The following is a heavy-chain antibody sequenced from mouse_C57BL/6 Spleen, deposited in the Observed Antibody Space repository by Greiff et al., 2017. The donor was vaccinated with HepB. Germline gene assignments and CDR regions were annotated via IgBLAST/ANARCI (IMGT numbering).Heavy chain of an antibody. CDR3: ARRDTTASFAY. Sequence: VMLVESGAELVKPGASVKISCKASGYAFSSYWMNWVKQRPGKGLEWIGQIYPGDGDTNYNGKFKGKATLTADKSSSTAYMQLSSLTSEDSAVYFCARRDTTASFAYWGQGTLVTVSA. V-gene: IGHV1-80*01. D-gene: IGHD1-2*01. J-gene: IGHJ3*01. CDR1: GYAFSSYW. CDR2: IYPGDGDT.